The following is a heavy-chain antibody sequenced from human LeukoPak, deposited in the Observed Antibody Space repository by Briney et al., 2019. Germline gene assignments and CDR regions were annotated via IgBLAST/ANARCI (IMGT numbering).Heavy chain of an antibody. CDR3: ARGLVDTMIVVVSGKYYFDY. Sequence: TLSLTCAVSGGSISSSNWWSWVRQPPGKGLEWIGEINHSGSTNYNPSLKSRVTISVDTSKNQFSLKLSSVTAADTAVHYCARGLVDTMIVVVSGKYYFDYWGQGTLVTVSS. D-gene: IGHD3-22*01. V-gene: IGHV4-4*02. CDR2: INHSGST. CDR1: GGSISSSNW. J-gene: IGHJ4*02.